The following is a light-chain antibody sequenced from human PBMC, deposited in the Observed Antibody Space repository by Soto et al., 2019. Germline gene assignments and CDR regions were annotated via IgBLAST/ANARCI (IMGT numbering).Light chain of an antibody. CDR2: DVS. J-gene: IGKJ5*01. Sequence: AIQLTQSPSSLSASVGDRVTITCRASQAIRGSLAWYQQKPGKAPKILIYDVSTLESGVPSRFSGSSSGTDFTLTISSLQPVDFATYYCQQFNSYPITFDQGTRLEIK. CDR3: QQFNSYPIT. CDR1: QAIRGS. V-gene: IGKV1-13*02.